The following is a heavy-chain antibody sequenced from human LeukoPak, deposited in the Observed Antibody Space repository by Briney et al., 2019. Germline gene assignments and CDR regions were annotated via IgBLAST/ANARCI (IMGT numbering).Heavy chain of an antibody. CDR3: ARDPDLRRGYDGEGY. CDR2: IKQDGSVK. CDR1: GFTFSSYG. Sequence: GGSLRLSCAASGFTFSSYGMHWVRQAPGKGLEWVANIKQDGSVKNYVDSVKGRFTISRDNPKNSLYLQMNSLRAEDTAVYYCARDPDLRRGYDGEGYWGQGALVTVSP. J-gene: IGHJ4*02. V-gene: IGHV3-7*05. D-gene: IGHD5-12*01.